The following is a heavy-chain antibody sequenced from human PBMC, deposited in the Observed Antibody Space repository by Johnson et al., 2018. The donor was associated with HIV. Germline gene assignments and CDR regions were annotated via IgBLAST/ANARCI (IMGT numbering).Heavy chain of an antibody. V-gene: IGHV3-30*03. CDR3: SRVRGGSYYLDAFDI. CDR2: ISYDGSNK. CDR1: GFTFSSYG. J-gene: IGHJ3*02. Sequence: QVQLVESGGGVVQPGRSLRLSCAASGFTFSSYGMHWVRQAPGKGLEWVAVISYDGSNKYYADSVKGRFTISRDNSKNTLFLQMNSLRAEDTALYYFSRVRGGSYYLDAFDIWGQGTMVTVSS. D-gene: IGHD1-26*01.